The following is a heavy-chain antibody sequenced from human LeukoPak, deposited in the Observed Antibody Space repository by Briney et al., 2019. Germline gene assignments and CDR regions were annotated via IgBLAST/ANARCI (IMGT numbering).Heavy chain of an antibody. Sequence: PGGPLGLSCAPPDLTFTPYWMNWFRKAPGKGRVGVSHINSDGSITSYADSVKGRFTISRDNAKNSLYLQMNSLRAEDTAVYYCALVDYYYGMDVWGQGTTVTVSS. CDR3: ALVDYYYGMDV. V-gene: IGHV3-74*01. CDR1: DLTFTPYW. J-gene: IGHJ6*02. D-gene: IGHD2-15*01. CDR2: INSDGSIT.